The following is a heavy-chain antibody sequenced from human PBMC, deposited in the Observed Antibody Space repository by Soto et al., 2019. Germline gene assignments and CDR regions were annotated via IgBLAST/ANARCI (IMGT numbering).Heavy chain of an antibody. J-gene: IGHJ4*02. CDR2: ISSSSSYI. CDR1: GFTFSSYS. V-gene: IGHV3-21*01. Sequence: PGGSLRLSCAASGFTFSSYSMNWVRQAPGKGLEWVSSISSSSSYIYYADSVKGRFTISRDNAKNSLYLQMNSLRAEDTAVYYCATSGPHMYDILTLLFDYWGQGTLVTVSS. CDR3: ATSGPHMYDILTLLFDY. D-gene: IGHD3-9*01.